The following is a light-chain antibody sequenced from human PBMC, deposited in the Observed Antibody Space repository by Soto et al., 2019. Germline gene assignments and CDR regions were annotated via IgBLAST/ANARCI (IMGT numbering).Light chain of an antibody. CDR1: QSVSSSY. CDR3: QQYGSSPRT. J-gene: IGKJ1*01. V-gene: IGKV3-20*01. CDR2: GAS. Sequence: EIVLTHSPGTLSLSPCERATLSPRASQSVSSSYLAWYQQKPGQAPRLLIYGASSRATGIPDRFSGSGSGTDFTLTISRLEPEDFAVYYCQQYGSSPRTFGQGTKVDIK.